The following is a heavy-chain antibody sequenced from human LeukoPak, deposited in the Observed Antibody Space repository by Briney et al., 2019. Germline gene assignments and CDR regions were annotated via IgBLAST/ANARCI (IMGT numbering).Heavy chain of an antibody. J-gene: IGHJ4*02. D-gene: IGHD2-15*01. CDR2: ISGSGGTT. CDR1: GFTFSTYA. Sequence: GGSLRLSCAASGFTFSTYAMSWVRQAPGKGLEWVSIISGSGGTTLYADSVKGRFTISRDNSKNTLYLQMNNLRAEDTAIYYCAKDNSRGGSCPYDYWGQGNMVTVSS. CDR3: AKDNSRGGSCPYDY. V-gene: IGHV3-23*01.